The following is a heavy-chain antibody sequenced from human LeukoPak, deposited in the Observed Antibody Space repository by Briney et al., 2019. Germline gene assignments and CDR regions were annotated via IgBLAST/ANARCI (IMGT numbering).Heavy chain of an antibody. Sequence: SVKVSCKASGGTLSSYAISWVRQAPGQGLEWMGRIIPILGIANYAQKFQGRVTITADKSTSTAYMELSSLRSEDTAVYYCAGTPRTYYYDSSGYLGEIWGQGTLVTVSS. D-gene: IGHD3-22*01. CDR2: IIPILGIA. CDR1: GGTLSSYA. CDR3: AGTPRTYYYDSSGYLGEI. J-gene: IGHJ4*02. V-gene: IGHV1-69*04.